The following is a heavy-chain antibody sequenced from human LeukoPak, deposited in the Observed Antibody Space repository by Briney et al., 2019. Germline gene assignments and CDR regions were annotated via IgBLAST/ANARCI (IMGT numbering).Heavy chain of an antibody. CDR2: MHYSGSS. J-gene: IGHJ5*02. CDR3: ARYSSSSGWFDP. CDR1: GGSITCGGYY. V-gene: IGHV4-61*08. Sequence: PSETLSLTCTVSGGSITCGGYYWSWIRQHPGKGLEWIGYMHYSGSSKYNPSLKSRVTISVDTSKNQFSLRLNSVTAADTAVYYCARYSSSSGWFDPWGQGTLVTVSS. D-gene: IGHD6-6*01.